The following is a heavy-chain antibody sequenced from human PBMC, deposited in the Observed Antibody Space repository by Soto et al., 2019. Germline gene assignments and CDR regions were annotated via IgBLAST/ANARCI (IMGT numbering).Heavy chain of an antibody. J-gene: IGHJ5*02. Sequence: SQTLSLTCAISGDSVSSNGAAWNWIRQSPSRGLEWLGRTYYRSKWYKEYAASVRSRITINPDTSKNQFSLQLNSVSPEDTAVYYCARTVGWLDPWGQGTLVTVSS. CDR2: TYYRSKWYK. D-gene: IGHD2-15*01. CDR1: GDSVSSNGAA. CDR3: ARTVGWLDP. V-gene: IGHV6-1*01.